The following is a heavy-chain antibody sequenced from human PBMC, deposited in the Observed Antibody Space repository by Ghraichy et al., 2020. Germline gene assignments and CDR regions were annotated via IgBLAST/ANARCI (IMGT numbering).Heavy chain of an antibody. CDR3: AKDFRPGDYVRWYFDL. Sequence: GGSLRLSCAAYGFTFSSYGMHWVRQAPGKGLEWVAVIWYDGSNKYYADSVKGRFTISRDNSKNTLYLQMNSLRAEDTAVYYCAKDFRPGDYVRWYFDLWGRGTLVTVSS. V-gene: IGHV3-33*06. J-gene: IGHJ2*01. CDR1: GFTFSSYG. D-gene: IGHD4-17*01. CDR2: IWYDGSNK.